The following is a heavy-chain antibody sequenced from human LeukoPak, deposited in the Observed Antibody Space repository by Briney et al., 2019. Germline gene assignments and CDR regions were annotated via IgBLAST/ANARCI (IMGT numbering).Heavy chain of an antibody. Sequence: PSQTLSLTCTVSGGSISSGGYYWSWVRQLPGKGLEGFGYIYNSGSTYYNPSLQSRLTISVDTSKNQFSLKLYSVTAADTAMYYCAIYLDSSRYLDSWGQGTLVTVSS. J-gene: IGHJ4*02. D-gene: IGHD2-15*01. CDR2: IYNSGST. CDR3: AIYLDSSRYLDS. V-gene: IGHV4-31*03. CDR1: GGSISSGGYY.